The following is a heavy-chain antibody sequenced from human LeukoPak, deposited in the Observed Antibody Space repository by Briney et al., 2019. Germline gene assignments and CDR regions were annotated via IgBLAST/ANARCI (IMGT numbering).Heavy chain of an antibody. Sequence: ASVKVSRKVSGYTFNSYGISWVRQAPGQGLEWMGWISGYNGATNYAQKVQGRVTVTTDTSTSTAYMELRSLTSDDTAVYYCARDASYGPHAFDIWGQGTMVTVSS. CDR1: GYTFNSYG. D-gene: IGHD4-17*01. CDR2: ISGYNGAT. J-gene: IGHJ3*02. V-gene: IGHV1-18*01. CDR3: ARDASYGPHAFDI.